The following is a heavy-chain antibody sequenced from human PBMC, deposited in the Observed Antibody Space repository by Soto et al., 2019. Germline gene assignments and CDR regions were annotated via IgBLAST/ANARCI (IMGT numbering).Heavy chain of an antibody. CDR3: ARGLLLQWWLHNNWFDP. D-gene: IGHD5-12*01. J-gene: IGHJ5*02. Sequence: XSVKVCFTASVYKLTTYNINYVLQATGQGLEWRGWMNPNSGNTGYAQKFQGRVTMTRNTSISTAYMELSSLRSEDTAVYYCARGLLLQWWLHNNWFDPWGQGTLVTVSS. CDR2: MNPNSGNT. CDR1: VYKLTTYN. V-gene: IGHV1-8*01.